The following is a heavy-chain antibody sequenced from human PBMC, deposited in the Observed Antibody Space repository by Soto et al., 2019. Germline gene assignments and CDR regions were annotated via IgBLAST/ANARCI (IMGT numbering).Heavy chain of an antibody. CDR3: ARVYCSGGSCPTRDAFDI. V-gene: IGHV3-21*01. D-gene: IGHD2-15*01. Sequence: PGGSLRLSCGASGFTFSSYSMNWVRQAPGKGLEWVSSISSSSSYIYYADSVKGRFTISRDNAKNSLYLQMNSLRAEDTAVYYCARVYCSGGSCPTRDAFDIWGQGTMVTVSS. CDR1: GFTFSSYS. CDR2: ISSSSSYI. J-gene: IGHJ3*02.